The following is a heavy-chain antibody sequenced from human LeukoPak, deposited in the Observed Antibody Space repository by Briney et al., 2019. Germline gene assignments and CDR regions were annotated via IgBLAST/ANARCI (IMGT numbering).Heavy chain of an antibody. D-gene: IGHD2-2*01. Sequence: ASVKVSCKASGYTFTSYAMHWVRQAPGQRPEWMGWINVGNGYTKNSQKFQGRVTITRDASASTVYMELSSLRSEDTAVYYCARGAGSVVEAITWFDPWGQGALVTVSS. CDR1: GYTFTSYA. J-gene: IGHJ5*02. V-gene: IGHV1-3*01. CDR2: INVGNGYT. CDR3: ARGAGSVVEAITWFDP.